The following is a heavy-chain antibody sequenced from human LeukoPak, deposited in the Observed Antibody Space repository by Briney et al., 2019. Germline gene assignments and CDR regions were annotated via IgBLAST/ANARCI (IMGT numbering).Heavy chain of an antibody. D-gene: IGHD7-27*01. J-gene: IGHJ4*02. CDR1: AGSFSGYY. V-gene: IGHV4-34*01. CDR3: ARLRNWAWDFDS. CDR2: ITHSGST. Sequence: SETLSLTCAVYAGSFSGYYWTWIRQSPGKGLEWIGEITHSGSTNYNPSLKSRVTISADTSKNQFSLKMGSVTAADTAVYFCARLRNWAWDFDSWGQGTLVTVSS.